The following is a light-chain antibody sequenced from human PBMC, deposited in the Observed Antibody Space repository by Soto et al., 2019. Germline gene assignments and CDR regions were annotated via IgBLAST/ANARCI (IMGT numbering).Light chain of an antibody. CDR2: GTS. CDR1: QSVGSN. V-gene: IGKV3-15*01. CDR3: QQYETFSGT. J-gene: IGKJ1*01. Sequence: EIVMTQSPATLSVSPGETATLSCRASQSVGSNVAWYQQKPGQAPRLLIYGTSSRTTGIPVRFNGTGSGTEFTPSSRSLQSEDFATYYCQQYETFSGTFGPGTKVEI.